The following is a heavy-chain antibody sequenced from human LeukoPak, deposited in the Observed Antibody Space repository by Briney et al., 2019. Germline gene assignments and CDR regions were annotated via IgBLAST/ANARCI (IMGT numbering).Heavy chain of an antibody. D-gene: IGHD3-10*01. Sequence: GESLKISCKGSGYSFTSYWIGWVRQMPGKGLEWMGIIYPGDSDTRYGPSFQGQATISADKSISTAYLQWSSLKASDTAMYYCVRPYGSGNFYNHFDYWGQGTLVTVSS. J-gene: IGHJ4*02. CDR1: GYSFTSYW. CDR3: VRPYGSGNFYNHFDY. CDR2: IYPGDSDT. V-gene: IGHV5-51*01.